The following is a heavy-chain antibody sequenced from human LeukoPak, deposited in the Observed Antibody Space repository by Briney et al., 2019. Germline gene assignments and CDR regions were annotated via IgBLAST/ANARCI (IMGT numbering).Heavy chain of an antibody. CDR3: ARDSRPWEGYFQH. CDR1: GFTFSSYA. V-gene: IGHV3-30-3*01. D-gene: IGHD1-26*01. CDR2: ISYDGSNK. J-gene: IGHJ1*01. Sequence: PGRSLRLSCAASGFTFSSYAMHWVRQAPGKGLEWVAVISYDGSNKYHADSVKGRFTISRDNSKNTLYLQMNSLRAEDTAVYYCARDSRPWEGYFQHWGQGTLVTVSS.